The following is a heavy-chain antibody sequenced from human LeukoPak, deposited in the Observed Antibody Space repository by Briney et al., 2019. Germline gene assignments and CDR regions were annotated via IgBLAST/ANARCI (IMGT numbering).Heavy chain of an antibody. D-gene: IGHD6-19*01. V-gene: IGHV3-30-3*01. J-gene: IGHJ4*02. Sequence: GGSLRLSCAASGFTFSSYAMHWVRQAPGKGLEWVAVISYDGSNKYYADSVKGRFTISRDNSKNTLYLQMNSLRAEDTAVYYCARDPIAVAGTGFPDYWGQGTLVTVSS. CDR2: ISYDGSNK. CDR3: ARDPIAVAGTGFPDY. CDR1: GFTFSSYA.